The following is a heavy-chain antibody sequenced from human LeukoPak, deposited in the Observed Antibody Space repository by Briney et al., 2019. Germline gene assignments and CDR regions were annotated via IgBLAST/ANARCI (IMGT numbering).Heavy chain of an antibody. J-gene: IGHJ4*02. Sequence: ASVKVSCKASGYTFTNYYMHWVRQAPGQGLEGMGFINPSGGSTSYAQKFQGTVTITRDTSTSTVYMDLSSLTSEDTAVYYCARNAASGLDYWGQGTLVTVSS. D-gene: IGHD2-15*01. CDR2: INPSGGST. V-gene: IGHV1-46*01. CDR1: GYTFTNYY. CDR3: ARNAASGLDY.